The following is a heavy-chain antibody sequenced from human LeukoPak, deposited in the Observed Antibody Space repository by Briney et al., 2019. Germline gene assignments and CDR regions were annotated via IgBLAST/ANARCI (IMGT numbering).Heavy chain of an antibody. V-gene: IGHV1-18*01. Sequence: ASVKVSCKASGYTFTSYGISWVRRAPGQGLEWMGWISAYNGNTNYAQKLQGRVTMTTDTSTSTAYMELRSLRSDDTAVYYCARLTLLADRVRSNYHYYYMDVWGKGTTVTVSS. CDR3: ARLTLLADRVRSNYHYYYMDV. CDR1: GYTFTSYG. CDR2: ISAYNGNT. J-gene: IGHJ6*03. D-gene: IGHD2-15*01.